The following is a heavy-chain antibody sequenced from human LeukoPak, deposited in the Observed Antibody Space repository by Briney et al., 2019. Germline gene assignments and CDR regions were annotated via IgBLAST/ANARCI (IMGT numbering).Heavy chain of an antibody. D-gene: IGHD6-19*01. CDR2: ISGSGDST. V-gene: IGHV3-23*01. CDR1: GFTFSSYA. Sequence: GGSLRLSCAASGFTFSSYAMSWVRQAPGKGLEWVSSISGSGDSTYYADSVKGRFTISRDNSKNSLYLQMNSLRAEDTAVYYCAKRDTSGWYYFDYWGQGTLVTISS. J-gene: IGHJ4*02. CDR3: AKRDTSGWYYFDY.